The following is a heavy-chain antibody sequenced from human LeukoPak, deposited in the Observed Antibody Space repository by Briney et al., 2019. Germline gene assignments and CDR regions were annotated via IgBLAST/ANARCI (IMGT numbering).Heavy chain of an antibody. CDR3: TRGYGA. Sequence: GGSLRLSCTASGFTFSTYWLHWVRQPPGKGPVWVSRISPEGSSTRYADSVKGTFTTSRDNARNTLKLQSNSLRAEDTAVYHCTRGYGAWGQGTLVTVSS. CDR2: ISPEGSST. D-gene: IGHD4-17*01. V-gene: IGHV3-74*01. CDR1: GFTFSTYW. J-gene: IGHJ5*02.